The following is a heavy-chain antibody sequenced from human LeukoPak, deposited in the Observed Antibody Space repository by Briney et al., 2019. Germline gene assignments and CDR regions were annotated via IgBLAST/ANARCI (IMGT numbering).Heavy chain of an antibody. J-gene: IGHJ4*02. CDR1: GFTFSNAW. D-gene: IGHD3-22*01. V-gene: IGHV3-15*01. CDR2: IKSKTDGGTT. Sequence: GGSQRLSCAASGFTFSNAWMSWVRQAPGKGLEWVGRIKSKTDGGTTDYAAPVKGRFTISRDDSKNALYLQMNSLKTEDTAVYYCTTDCDSSGYPVPDYWGQGTLVTVSS. CDR3: TTDCDSSGYPVPDY.